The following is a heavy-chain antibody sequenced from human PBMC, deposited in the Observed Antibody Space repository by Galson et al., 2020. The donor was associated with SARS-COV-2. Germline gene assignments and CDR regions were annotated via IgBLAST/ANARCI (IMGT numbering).Heavy chain of an antibody. D-gene: IGHD3-22*01. J-gene: IGHJ4*02. V-gene: IGHV3-23*01. CDR2: FSGSGYAT. Sequence: GESLKLSCPASGFTFSSYAMNWPRQAPGKGLERVSGFSGSGYATYFAGSVKGRFTISRDNSQNTLYLQMNGLRAEDTAIYYCARRHRDSSGFDYWGQGARVTVSS. CDR3: ARRHRDSSGFDY. CDR1: GFTFSSYA.